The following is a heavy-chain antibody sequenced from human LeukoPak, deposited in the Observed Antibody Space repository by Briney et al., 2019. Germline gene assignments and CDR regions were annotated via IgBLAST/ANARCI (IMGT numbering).Heavy chain of an antibody. CDR2: INHSGTT. D-gene: IGHD6-19*01. Sequence: PSETLSLTCGVSGDSINTNYWWSWVRQSPEKGLEWIAEINHSGTTNYNPSLKSRVTISLDKFQNHFSLKVNSVTAADTAVYFCVTYTSGWYRNYWGQGTLVTVSS. CDR1: GDSINTNYW. J-gene: IGHJ4*02. CDR3: VTYTSGWYRNY. V-gene: IGHV4-4*02.